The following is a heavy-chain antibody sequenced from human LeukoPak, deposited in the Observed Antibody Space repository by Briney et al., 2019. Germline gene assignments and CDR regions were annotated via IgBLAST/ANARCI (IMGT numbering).Heavy chain of an antibody. J-gene: IGHJ6*02. CDR3: ARKGVRSSGSSPASYYYGMDV. V-gene: IGHV3-7*01. D-gene: IGHD3-10*01. Sequence: PGGSLRLSCAASGFTFSSYWMSWFRQAPGKGLEWVANIKQDGSEKYYVDSVKGRFTISRDNAKNSLYLQMNSLRAEDTAVYYCARKGVRSSGSSPASYYYGMDVWGQGTTVTVSS. CDR1: GFTFSSYW. CDR2: IKQDGSEK.